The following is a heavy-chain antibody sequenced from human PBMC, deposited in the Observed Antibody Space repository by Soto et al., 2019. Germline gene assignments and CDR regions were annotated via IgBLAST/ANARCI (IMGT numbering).Heavy chain of an antibody. D-gene: IGHD3-10*01. V-gene: IGHV3-21*06. Sequence: EVQLVESGGSLVKPGGSLRLSCAASGFTFSSHAMNWVRQAPGKGLEWISSIDSSSSSIYYADSVKGRFTISRDNAKNSVFLHMSSLRADDTAVYYCARDPLWFGEIGYFDYWGQGALVTVSS. CDR2: IDSSSSSI. CDR1: GFTFSSHA. CDR3: ARDPLWFGEIGYFDY. J-gene: IGHJ4*02.